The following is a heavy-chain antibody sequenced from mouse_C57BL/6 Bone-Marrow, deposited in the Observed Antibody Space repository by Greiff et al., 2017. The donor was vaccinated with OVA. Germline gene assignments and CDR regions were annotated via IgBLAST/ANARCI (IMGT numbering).Heavy chain of an antibody. CDR3: TPYYYGSRGFAY. D-gene: IGHD1-1*01. Sequence: VQLQQSGAELVRPGASVKLSCTASGFNIKDYYMHWVKQRPEQGLEWIGRIDPEDGDTEYAPKFPGKATMTADTSSNTAYLQLSSLTSEDTAVYYCTPYYYGSRGFAYWGQGTLVTVSA. V-gene: IGHV14-1*01. J-gene: IGHJ3*01. CDR2: IDPEDGDT. CDR1: GFNIKDYY.